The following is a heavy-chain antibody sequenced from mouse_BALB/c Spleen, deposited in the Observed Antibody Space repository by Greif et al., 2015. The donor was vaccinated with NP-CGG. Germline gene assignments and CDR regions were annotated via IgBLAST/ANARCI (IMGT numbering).Heavy chain of an antibody. CDR3: ARRGFYYGPFAY. CDR2: IDPANGNT. V-gene: IGHV14-3*02. D-gene: IGHD1-2*01. CDR1: GFNIKDTY. Sequence: EVKVVESGAELVKPGASVKLSCTASGFNIKDTYMHWVKLRPEQGLEWIGRIDPANGNTKYDPKFQGKATITADTSSNTAYLQLSSLTSEDTAVYYCARRGFYYGPFAYWGQGTLVTVSA. J-gene: IGHJ3*01.